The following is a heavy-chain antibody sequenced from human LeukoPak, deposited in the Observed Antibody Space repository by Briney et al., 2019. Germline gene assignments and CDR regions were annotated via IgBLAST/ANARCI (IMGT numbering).Heavy chain of an antibody. J-gene: IGHJ5*02. Sequence: SETLSLTCTVSGGSISSYYWRWIRQPPGKGLEWIGYIYYSGSTNYNPSLKSRVTISVDTSKNQFSLKLSSVTAADTAVYYCARQARPITSTNWFDPWGQGTLVTVSS. CDR2: IYYSGST. V-gene: IGHV4-59*08. CDR1: GGSISSYY. CDR3: ARQARPITSTNWFDP. D-gene: IGHD2-2*01.